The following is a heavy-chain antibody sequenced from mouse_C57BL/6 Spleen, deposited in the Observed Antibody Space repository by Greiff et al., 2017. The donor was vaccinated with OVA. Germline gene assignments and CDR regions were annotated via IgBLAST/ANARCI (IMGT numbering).Heavy chain of an antibody. CDR3: ARARTGGRYFDD. CDR1: GYSFTGYY. V-gene: IGHV1-42*01. J-gene: IGHJ2*01. D-gene: IGHD4-1*01. Sequence: EVQLQQSGPELVKPGASVKISCKASGYSFTGYYMNWVKQSPEKSLEWIGEINPSTGGTTYNQKFKAKATLTVDKSSSTAYMQLKSLTAEDSAVYYSARARTGGRYFDDWGQGTTLTVAS. CDR2: INPSTGGT.